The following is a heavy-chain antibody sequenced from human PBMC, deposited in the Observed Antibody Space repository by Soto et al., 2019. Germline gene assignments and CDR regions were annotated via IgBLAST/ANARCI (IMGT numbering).Heavy chain of an antibody. CDR3: ARDGYSSGWPNLDY. J-gene: IGHJ4*02. CDR2: ISAYNGNT. D-gene: IGHD6-19*01. V-gene: IGHV1-18*01. CDR1: GYTFTSYG. Sequence: ASXKVSCKASGYTFTSYGISWVRQTPGQGLEWMGWISAYNGNTNYAQELQGRVTMTTDTSTSTAYMELRSLRYDDTAVYYCARDGYSSGWPNLDYWGQGTLVTVSS.